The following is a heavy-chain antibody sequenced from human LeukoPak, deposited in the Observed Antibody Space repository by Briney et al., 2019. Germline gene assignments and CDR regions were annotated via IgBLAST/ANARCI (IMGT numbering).Heavy chain of an antibody. CDR2: INPSGGST. CDR1: GYTFTGYY. CDR3: AREGGSRHFDY. D-gene: IGHD2-15*01. J-gene: IGHJ4*02. Sequence: ASVKVSCKASGYTFTGYYMHWVRQAPGQGLEWMGIINPSGGSTSYAQKFQGRVTMTRDMSTSTVYMELSSLRSEDTAVYYCAREGGSRHFDYWGQGTLVTVSS. V-gene: IGHV1-46*01.